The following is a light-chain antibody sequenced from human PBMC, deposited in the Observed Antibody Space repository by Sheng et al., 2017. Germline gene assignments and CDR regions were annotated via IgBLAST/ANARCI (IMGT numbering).Light chain of an antibody. V-gene: IGLV2-14*03. J-gene: IGLJ1*01. CDR1: SRDIGDYNY. Sequence: QSALTQPASVSGSPGQSITISCTGTSRDIGDYNYVSWYQQHPGKAPKFMIYDVTTRPSGISNRFSGSKSGNTASLTISGLQPEDEADYYCSSYTTSTTRVFGTGTKVTVL. CDR2: DVT. CDR3: SSYTTSTTRV.